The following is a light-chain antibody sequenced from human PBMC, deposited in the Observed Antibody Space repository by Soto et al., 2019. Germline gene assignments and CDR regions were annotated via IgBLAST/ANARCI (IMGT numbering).Light chain of an antibody. CDR2: EVN. CDR1: SSDVGAYNY. V-gene: IGLV2-8*01. Sequence: QSVLTQPASVSGSPGQSITISCTGTSSDVGAYNYVSWYQQHPGKAPKLMIYEVNRRPSGIPDRFSGSKSGNTASLTVSGLQAEDEADYYCSSYAGNYNGVFGGGTKVTVL. J-gene: IGLJ3*02. CDR3: SSYAGNYNGV.